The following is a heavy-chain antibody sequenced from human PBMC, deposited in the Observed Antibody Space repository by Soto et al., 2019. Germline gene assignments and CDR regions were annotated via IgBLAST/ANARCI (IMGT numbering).Heavy chain of an antibody. V-gene: IGHV3-48*02. CDR1: GFTFSSYS. J-gene: IGHJ3*02. Sequence: EVQLVESGGGLVQPGGSLRLSCAASGFTFSSYSMNWVRQAPGKGLEWGSYISSSSSTIYYADSVKGRFTISRDNAKNSLYLQMNSLRDEDTAVYYCARSKYYGDYVADAFDIWGQGTMVTVSS. CDR2: ISSSSSTI. CDR3: ARSKYYGDYVADAFDI. D-gene: IGHD4-17*01.